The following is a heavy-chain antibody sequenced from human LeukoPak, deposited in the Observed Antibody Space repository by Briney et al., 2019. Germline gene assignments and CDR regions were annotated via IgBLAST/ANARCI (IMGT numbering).Heavy chain of an antibody. CDR2: VYSGGGT. CDR1: GFTVNSKY. D-gene: IGHD6-13*01. J-gene: IGHJ6*02. CDR3: AKGDGGSRWYGTENYYNGMDV. V-gene: IGHV3-53*01. Sequence: PGGSLRLSCAASGFTVNSKYMSWVRQAPGKGLEWVSIVYSGGGTYYSDSVKGRFTLSRDKSKNMVFLQMDSLRADDTAVYFCAKGDGGSRWYGTENYYNGMDVWGQGTAVTVSS.